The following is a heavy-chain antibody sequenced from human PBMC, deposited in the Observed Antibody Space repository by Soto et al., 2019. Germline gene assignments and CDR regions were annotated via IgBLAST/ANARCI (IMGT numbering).Heavy chain of an antibody. CDR1: GGTFSNYA. J-gene: IGHJ1*01. D-gene: IGHD3-22*01. CDR2: IIPIFGTT. CDR3: ARRGARDYYDTSGYA. Sequence: QVQLVQSGAEVKKPGSSVKVSCKASGGTFSNYALSWVRQAPGQGLEWMGDIIPIFGTTNNAKKLQGRVTITADAAPSTACMELSSLRSADTAVYYCARRGARDYYDTSGYAWGQGTLVTVSS. V-gene: IGHV1-69*12.